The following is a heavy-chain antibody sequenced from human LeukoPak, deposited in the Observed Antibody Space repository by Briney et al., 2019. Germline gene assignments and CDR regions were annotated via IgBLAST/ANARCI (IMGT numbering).Heavy chain of an antibody. D-gene: IGHD2-2*01. J-gene: IGHJ4*02. CDR3: AKDLRFSLTYCSSTSCSLGDF. CDR1: GFTFSSYA. V-gene: IGHV3-23*01. CDR2: IGGSGGST. Sequence: GGSLRVSCAASGFTFSSYAMSWVRQAPGKGLEWVSAIGGSGGSTYYADSVKGRFTISRDNSKNTLYLQMNSLRAEDTAVYYCAKDLRFSLTYCSSTSCSLGDFWGQGTQVIVSS.